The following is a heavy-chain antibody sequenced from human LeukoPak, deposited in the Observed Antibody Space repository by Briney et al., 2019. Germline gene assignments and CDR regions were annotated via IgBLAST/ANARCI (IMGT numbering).Heavy chain of an antibody. CDR2: IWYDGSNK. CDR1: GFTFSSYG. Sequence: GGSLRLSCAASGFTFSSYGMHWVRQAPGKGLEWVAVIWYDGSNKYYADSVKGRFTISRDNSKNTLYLQMNSLRAEDTAVYYCARGSGYYNWFDPWGQGTLVTVSS. V-gene: IGHV3-33*01. D-gene: IGHD3-3*01. CDR3: ARGSGYYNWFDP. J-gene: IGHJ5*02.